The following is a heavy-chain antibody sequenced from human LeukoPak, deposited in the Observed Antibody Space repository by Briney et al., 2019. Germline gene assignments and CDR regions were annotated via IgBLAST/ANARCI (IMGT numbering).Heavy chain of an antibody. CDR3: ARGPYNWNYPRGVLDY. D-gene: IGHD1-7*01. CDR2: IYGGGAT. V-gene: IGHV3-66*01. J-gene: IGHJ4*02. Sequence: GGSLRLSCAASGXTVTNNYMSWVRQAPGKGLEWVSVIYGGGATDYADSVKGRFSIFRDNSKNTLYLQMNSLRTEDTAVYYCARGPYNWNYPRGVLDYWGQGTLVTVSS. CDR1: GXTVTNNY.